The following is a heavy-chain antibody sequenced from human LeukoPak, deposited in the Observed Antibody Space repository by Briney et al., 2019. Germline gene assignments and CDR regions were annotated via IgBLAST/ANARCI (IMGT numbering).Heavy chain of an antibody. CDR2: TYYRSKWYN. D-gene: IGHD3-22*01. CDR3: ARDLDYYDSSGPYFDY. V-gene: IGHV6-1*01. J-gene: IGHJ4*02. CDR1: GDSVSSNIAA. Sequence: SQTLSLTCAISGDSVSSNIAAWNWIRQSPSRGLEWLGRTYYRSKWYNDYAVSVKSRISISPDTFKNQFSLQLNSVTPEDTDVYYCARDLDYYDSSGPYFDYWGQGTLVTVSS.